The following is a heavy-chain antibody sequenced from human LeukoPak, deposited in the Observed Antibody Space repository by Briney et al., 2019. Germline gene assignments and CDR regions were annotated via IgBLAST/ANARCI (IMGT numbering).Heavy chain of an antibody. CDR2: ISSSGSTL. CDR3: ARLPGWYSSSWYGDY. Sequence: GGSLRLSCAASGFTFSDYYMSWIRQAPGKGLEWVSYISSSGSTLYYADSVKGRFTISRDSAKNSLYLQMNSLRAEDTAVYYCARLPGWYSSSWYGDYWGQGTLVTVSS. J-gene: IGHJ4*02. V-gene: IGHV3-11*01. CDR1: GFTFSDYY. D-gene: IGHD6-13*01.